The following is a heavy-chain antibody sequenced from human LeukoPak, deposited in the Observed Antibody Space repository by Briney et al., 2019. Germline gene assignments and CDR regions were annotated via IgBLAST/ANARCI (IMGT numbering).Heavy chain of an antibody. D-gene: IGHD5-18*01. J-gene: IGHJ3*02. CDR3: AKDRHVDTSFAFDI. Sequence: GGSLRLSCAASGFSFSSHGMSWVRQAPGKRLEWVSGIIGGAGGTYYADSVKGRFTISRDNSKNTLYLQMNSLRAEDTAVYYCAKDRHVDTSFAFDIWGQGTMVTVSS. CDR1: GFSFSSHG. CDR2: IIGGAGGT. V-gene: IGHV3-23*01.